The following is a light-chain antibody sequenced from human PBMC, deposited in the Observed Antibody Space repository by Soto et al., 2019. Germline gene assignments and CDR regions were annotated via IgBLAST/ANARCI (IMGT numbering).Light chain of an antibody. Sequence: QSVLTQPPSVSAAPGQKVTISCSGSSSNIRNNYVSWYQQLPGTAPKLLIYDSNKRPSGIPDRFSGSKSGTSDTLGITGLQTGDEADYYCGTWDNSLSAVVFGGGTKLTVL. V-gene: IGLV1-51*01. CDR2: DSN. CDR3: GTWDNSLSAVV. J-gene: IGLJ2*01. CDR1: SSNIRNNY.